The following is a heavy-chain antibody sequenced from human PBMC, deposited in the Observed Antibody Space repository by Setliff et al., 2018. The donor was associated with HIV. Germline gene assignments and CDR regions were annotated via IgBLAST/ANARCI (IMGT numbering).Heavy chain of an antibody. CDR3: ASLGDDYYDSSGYPDAFDI. J-gene: IGHJ3*02. Sequence: ASVKVSCKASGYTFTSYGISWVRQAPGQGLEWMGWISAYNGNTNYAQKLQGRVTMTTDTSTSTAYMELRSLRSDDTAVYYCASLGDDYYDSSGYPDAFDIWGQGTMVTVSS. D-gene: IGHD3-22*01. V-gene: IGHV1-18*01. CDR2: ISAYNGNT. CDR1: GYTFTSYG.